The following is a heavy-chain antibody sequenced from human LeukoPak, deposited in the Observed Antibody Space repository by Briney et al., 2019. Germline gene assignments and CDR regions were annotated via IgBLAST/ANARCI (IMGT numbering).Heavy chain of an antibody. V-gene: IGHV3-23*01. CDR1: GFTFSSYA. D-gene: IGHD6-13*01. Sequence: GGSLRLSCAASGFTFSSYAMSWVRQAPGKGLEWVSAISGSGGSIYYADSVKGRFTISRDNSKNTLYLQMNSLRAEDTAVYYCAKDSKIAAAGPGMDVWGQGTTVTVSS. J-gene: IGHJ6*02. CDR3: AKDSKIAAAGPGMDV. CDR2: ISGSGGSI.